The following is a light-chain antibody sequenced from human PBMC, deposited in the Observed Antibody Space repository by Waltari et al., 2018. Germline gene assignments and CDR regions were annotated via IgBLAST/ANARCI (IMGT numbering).Light chain of an antibody. J-gene: IGKJ1*01. CDR1: QDISNY. CDR3: QQYDNLPWT. V-gene: IGKV1-33*01. CDR2: DAS. Sequence: DIQMNQSPSSLSASVGDRVTITCQASQDISNYLNWYQQKPGKAPKLLIYDASNLETGVPSMFSGSGSGTDFTFTISSLQPEYIATYYCQQYDNLPWTFGQVTKVEIK.